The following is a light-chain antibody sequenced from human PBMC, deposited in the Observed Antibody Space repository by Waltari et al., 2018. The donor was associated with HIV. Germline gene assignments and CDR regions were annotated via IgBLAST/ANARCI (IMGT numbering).Light chain of an antibody. V-gene: IGLV2-23*02. CDR3: CSYAGSRTWV. Sequence: QSALTPPASVSGSPRPSITLPCNGHSSYFDGYNFVPWYQQHPGKAPKLIIFDVFKRPSGVSVRFSDSKSGNTASLTISGLQSEDEADYYCCSYAGSRTWVFGGGTKVTVL. CDR2: DVF. J-gene: IGLJ3*02. CDR1: SSYFDGYNF.